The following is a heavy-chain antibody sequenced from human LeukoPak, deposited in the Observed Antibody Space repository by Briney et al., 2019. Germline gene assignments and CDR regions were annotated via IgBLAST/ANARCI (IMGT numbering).Heavy chain of an antibody. D-gene: IGHD3-10*01. CDR2: ISSSGSTI. Sequence: GGSLRLSCAASGFTFSGFIMNWVRQAPGKGLEWVSYISSSGSTIYYADSVKGRFTISRDNAKNSLYLQMNSLRAEDTAVYYCAREATMVRGVRGWFDPWGQGTLVTVSS. CDR3: AREATMVRGVRGWFDP. V-gene: IGHV3-48*04. CDR1: GFTFSGFI. J-gene: IGHJ5*02.